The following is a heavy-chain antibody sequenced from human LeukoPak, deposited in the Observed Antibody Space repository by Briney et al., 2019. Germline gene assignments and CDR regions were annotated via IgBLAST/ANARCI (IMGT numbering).Heavy chain of an antibody. Sequence: SETLSLTCAVSGAFIRSDGYYWSWIRQHRGKGLEWIGYIYNSGSTYYNPSLKSRVTISLDTSKNQFCLKLSSVTAADTAVYYCARVPFYYDSSGYYFDYWGQGTLVTVSS. V-gene: IGHV4-31*02. CDR2: IYNSGST. J-gene: IGHJ4*02. D-gene: IGHD3-22*01. CDR3: ARVPFYYDSSGYYFDY. CDR1: GAFIRSDGYY.